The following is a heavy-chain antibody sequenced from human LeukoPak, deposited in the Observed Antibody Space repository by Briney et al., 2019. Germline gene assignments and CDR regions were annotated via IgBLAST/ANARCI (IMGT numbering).Heavy chain of an antibody. CDR3: ARVDSSGYWVSDY. V-gene: IGHV3-53*01. Sequence: PGGSLRLSCAASGFTVSSNYMSWVRQAPGKGLEWVSIIYSGGNTDYADSVKGRFTISRDNSKNTLYLQMNNLRAEDTAVYYCARVDSSGYWVSDYWGQGTLVTVSS. CDR2: IYSGGNT. J-gene: IGHJ4*02. CDR1: GFTVSSNY. D-gene: IGHD3-22*01.